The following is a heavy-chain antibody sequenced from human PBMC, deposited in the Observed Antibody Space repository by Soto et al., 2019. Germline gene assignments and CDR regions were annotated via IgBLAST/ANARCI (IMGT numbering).Heavy chain of an antibody. CDR3: AKDRGWYYYDSSGYYYFDY. J-gene: IGHJ4*02. V-gene: IGHV3-23*01. Sequence: GGSLRLSCAASGFTFSSYAMSWVRQAPGKGLEWVSAISGSGGSTYYADSVKGRFTISRDNSKNTLYLQMNRLSAEDTAVYYCAKDRGWYYYDSSGYYYFDYWGQGTLVTVSS. CDR1: GFTFSSYA. D-gene: IGHD3-22*01. CDR2: ISGSGGST.